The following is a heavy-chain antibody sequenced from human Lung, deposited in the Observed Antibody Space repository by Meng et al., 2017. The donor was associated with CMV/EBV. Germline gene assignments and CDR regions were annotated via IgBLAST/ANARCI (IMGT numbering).Heavy chain of an antibody. CDR2: IGGYDGRT. V-gene: IGHV1-18*01. D-gene: IGHD3-22*01. Sequence: AXVXVSXXASGYTFSSYGISWVRQAPGQGLEWMGWIGGYDGRTNYRQKFKGRVTVTRDTSTSTAYMEVRSLGSDDTAVYYCARDFYEYDNSGYYDDTFDIWGQGTXVTVSS. CDR1: GYTFSSYG. CDR3: ARDFYEYDNSGYYDDTFDI. J-gene: IGHJ3*02.